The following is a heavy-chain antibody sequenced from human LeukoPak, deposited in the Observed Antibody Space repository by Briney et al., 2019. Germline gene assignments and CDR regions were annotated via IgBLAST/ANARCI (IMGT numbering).Heavy chain of an antibody. D-gene: IGHD2-15*01. CDR2: ISSSGSTI. CDR1: GFTFSSYE. J-gene: IGHJ4*02. Sequence: GGSLRLSCAASGFTFSSYEMNWVRQAPGKGREWVSYISSSGSTIYYADSVKGRFTISRDNARNSLYLQMNSLRAEDTAVYYCARLYCSGGSCYRSFDYWGQGTLVTVSS. CDR3: ARLYCSGGSCYRSFDY. V-gene: IGHV3-48*03.